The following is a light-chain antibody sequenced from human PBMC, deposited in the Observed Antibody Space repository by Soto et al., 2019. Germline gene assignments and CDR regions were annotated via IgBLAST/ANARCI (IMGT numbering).Light chain of an antibody. CDR2: DAS. J-gene: IGKJ5*01. CDR3: QQRSNWPPGVT. V-gene: IGKV3-11*01. Sequence: EVVLTQSPATLSLSPGERATLSCRASQSISIYLAWYQQKSGQAPRLLIYDASDRAPGVPARFSGSGSGTDFTLTITNLEPRDFGVYYCQQRSNWPPGVTFGQGTRLEIK. CDR1: QSISIY.